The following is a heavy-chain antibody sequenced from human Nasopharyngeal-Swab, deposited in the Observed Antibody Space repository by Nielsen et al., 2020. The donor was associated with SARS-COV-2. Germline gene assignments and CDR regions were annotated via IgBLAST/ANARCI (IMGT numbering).Heavy chain of an antibody. Sequence: GGSLRLSCAASGFTFSSYAMSWVRQAPGKGLEWVSAMSGSGGSTYYADSVKGRFTISRDNSKNTLYLQMNSLRAEDTAVYYCAKDSVIFDYSRHWYFDLWGRGTLVTVSS. CDR3: AKDSVIFDYSRHWYFDL. CDR1: GFTFSSYA. V-gene: IGHV3-23*01. J-gene: IGHJ2*01. CDR2: MSGSGGST. D-gene: IGHD3/OR15-3a*01.